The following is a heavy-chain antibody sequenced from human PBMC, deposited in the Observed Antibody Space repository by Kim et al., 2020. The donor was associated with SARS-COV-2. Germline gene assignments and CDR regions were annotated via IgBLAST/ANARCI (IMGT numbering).Heavy chain of an antibody. V-gene: IGHV4-39*01. J-gene: IGHJ4*02. CDR3: ARHVITEYSSSSVDY. D-gene: IGHD6-6*01. Sequence: PSLMSRVTISVDTSKNQFSLKLSSVTAADTAVYYCARHVITEYSSSSVDYWGQGTLVTVSS.